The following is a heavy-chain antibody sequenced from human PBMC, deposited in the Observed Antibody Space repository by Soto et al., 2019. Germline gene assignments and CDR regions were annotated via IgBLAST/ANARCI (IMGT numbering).Heavy chain of an antibody. CDR1: GYTFTSYD. CDR2: MNPNSGNT. CDR3: ARVLRYCSSTSCYAIDAFDI. Sequence: ASVKLSCKASGYTFTSYDINWVRQATGQGLEWMGWMNPNSGNTGYAQKFQGRVTMTRNTSISTAYMELSSLRSEDTAVYYCARVLRYCSSTSCYAIDAFDIWGQGTMVTVSS. D-gene: IGHD2-2*01. J-gene: IGHJ3*02. V-gene: IGHV1-8*01.